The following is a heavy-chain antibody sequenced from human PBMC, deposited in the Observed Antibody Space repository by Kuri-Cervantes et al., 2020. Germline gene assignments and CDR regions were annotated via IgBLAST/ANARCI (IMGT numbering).Heavy chain of an antibody. D-gene: IGHD2-21*02. CDR3: ARGYCGGDCSNFDY. Sequence: GESLKISCTASGFTFNSYNMNWVRQAPGKGLEWVSYISSGSYTIYYADSVKGRFTISRDNAKNSLYLQMNSLRADDTAVYYCARGYCGGDCSNFDYWGQGTLVTVSS. CDR2: ISSGSYTI. CDR1: GFTFNSYN. V-gene: IGHV3-48*04. J-gene: IGHJ4*02.